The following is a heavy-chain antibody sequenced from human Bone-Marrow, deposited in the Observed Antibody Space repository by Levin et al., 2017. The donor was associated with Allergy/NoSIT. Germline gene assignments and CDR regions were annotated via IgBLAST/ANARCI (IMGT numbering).Heavy chain of an antibody. D-gene: IGHD3-10*01. Sequence: PGGSLRLSCAASGFTFSSYGMHWVRQAPGKGLEWVAVIWYDGSNKYYADSVKGRFTISRDNSKNTLYLQMNSLRAEDTAVYYCARLHKKRFGELQQHYFDYWGQGTLVTVSS. CDR1: GFTFSSYG. CDR3: ARLHKKRFGELQQHYFDY. CDR2: IWYDGSNK. V-gene: IGHV3-33*01. J-gene: IGHJ4*02.